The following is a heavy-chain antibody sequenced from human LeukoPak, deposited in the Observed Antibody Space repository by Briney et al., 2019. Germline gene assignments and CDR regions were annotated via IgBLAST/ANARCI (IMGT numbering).Heavy chain of an antibody. V-gene: IGHV3-30*03. J-gene: IGHJ4*02. D-gene: IGHD5-18*01. CDR3: ARDRAVWDTAMAFDY. CDR1: GFTFSSYS. CDR2: ISYDGSNK. Sequence: GGSLRLSCAASGFTFSSYSMNWVRQAPGKGLEWVAVISYDGSNKYCADSVKGRFTISRDNSKNTLYLQMNSLRAEDTAVYYCARDRAVWDTAMAFDYWGQGTLVTVSS.